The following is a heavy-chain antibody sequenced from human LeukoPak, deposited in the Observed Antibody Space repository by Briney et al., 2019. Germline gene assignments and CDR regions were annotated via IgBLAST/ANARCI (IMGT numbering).Heavy chain of an antibody. CDR2: TWYGGS. Sequence: PGKSLRLSCTTSGFTLWRHGMHWVRQAPGKGLEWVAVTWYGGSDYAYSVRGRFSVSRDIFGNTVYLQMDNLRVEDTALYYCAREQSTSGHAGAFDIWGQGTVVTVSS. CDR1: GFTLWRHG. D-gene: IGHD5-12*01. J-gene: IGHJ3*02. CDR3: AREQSTSGHAGAFDI. V-gene: IGHV3-33*01.